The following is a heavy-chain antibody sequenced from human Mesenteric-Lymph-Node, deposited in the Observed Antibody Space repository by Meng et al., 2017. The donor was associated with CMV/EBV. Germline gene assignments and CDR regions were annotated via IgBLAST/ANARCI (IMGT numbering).Heavy chain of an antibody. J-gene: IGHJ4*02. Sequence: GGSLRLSCAASGFTFSNAWMNWVRQAPGKGLEWVSSISSSSSYIYYADSVKGRFTISRDNAKNSLYLQMNSLRAEDTAVYYCARQSAVAGTYWGQGTLVTVSS. V-gene: IGHV3-21*01. CDR3: ARQSAVAGTY. D-gene: IGHD6-19*01. CDR2: ISSSSSYI. CDR1: GFTFSNAW.